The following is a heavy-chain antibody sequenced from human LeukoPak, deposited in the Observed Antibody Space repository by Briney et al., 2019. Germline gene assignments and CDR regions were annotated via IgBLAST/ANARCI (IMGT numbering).Heavy chain of an antibody. V-gene: IGHV4-4*07. D-gene: IGHD5-24*01. CDR3: VRVVELARRFDY. J-gene: IGHJ4*02. Sequence: PSETLSLTCTGSGSSITTHVWSWTRQPAGKGLEWIGRISATGSANYSPSLKSRVTMSVDTSKNQLSLKLSSVTAADTAVYYCVRVVELARRFDYWGQGTLVTVSS. CDR2: ISATGSA. CDR1: GSSITTHV.